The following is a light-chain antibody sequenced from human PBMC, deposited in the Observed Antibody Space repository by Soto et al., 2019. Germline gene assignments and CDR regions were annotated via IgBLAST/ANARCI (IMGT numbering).Light chain of an antibody. CDR3: QQYDNWPIT. CDR2: GAS. Sequence: EIVMTQSPATLSVSPGGRATLSCRASQSVSSNLAWYQQKPGQAPRLLISGASTRATGIPARLSGSGSGTEFTLTISSLRSEDFAVYYCQQYDNWPITCGQGTRLEI. CDR1: QSVSSN. J-gene: IGKJ5*01. V-gene: IGKV3-15*01.